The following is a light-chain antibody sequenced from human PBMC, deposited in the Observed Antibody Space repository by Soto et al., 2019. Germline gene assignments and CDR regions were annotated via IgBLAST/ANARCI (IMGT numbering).Light chain of an antibody. J-gene: IGKJ1*01. CDR2: GAS. Sequence: EIVMTQSPATLSASPGERVTLSCRASQSISSNLAWYQQKPGQTPRLLIYGASTRATGFPARFSDSGSGTEFTLTISSLQSEDFAVYYCQQYNNWPPWTFGQGTKVEIK. CDR1: QSISSN. CDR3: QQYNNWPPWT. V-gene: IGKV3-15*01.